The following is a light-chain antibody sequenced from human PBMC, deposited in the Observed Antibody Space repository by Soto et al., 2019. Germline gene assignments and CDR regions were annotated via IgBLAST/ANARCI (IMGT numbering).Light chain of an antibody. J-gene: IGKJ3*01. CDR3: QQYYNLPLT. CDR1: QDISNY. Sequence: DIQMTQSPSSLSASVGDRVTITCQASQDISNYLNWYQQKPGKAPKLLIYDASNLETGVPSRFSGIGSGTDFTFTISSRQPEDIATYYCQQYYNLPLTFGPGTKVDFK. CDR2: DAS. V-gene: IGKV1-33*01.